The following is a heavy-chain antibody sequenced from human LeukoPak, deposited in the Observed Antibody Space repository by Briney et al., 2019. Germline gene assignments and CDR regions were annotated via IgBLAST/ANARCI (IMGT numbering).Heavy chain of an antibody. CDR1: GGSFSGYY. D-gene: IGHD2-15*01. CDR3: ARVRYCSGGSCHAADY. CDR2: INHSGST. V-gene: IGHV4-34*01. Sequence: PSETLSLTCAVYGGSFSGYYWSWIRQPPGKGLEWIGEINHSGSTNYNPSLKSRVTISVDTSKNQFSLKLSSVTAADTAVYYCARVRYCSGGSCHAADYWGQGTLVTVSS. J-gene: IGHJ4*02.